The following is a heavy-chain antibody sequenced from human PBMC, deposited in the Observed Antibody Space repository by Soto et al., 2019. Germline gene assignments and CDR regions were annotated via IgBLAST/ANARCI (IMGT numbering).Heavy chain of an antibody. Sequence: PGGSLRLSCAASGFTFSSYDMHWVRQATGKGLEWVSAIGTAGDTYYPGSVKGRFTISRENAKNSLYLQMNSLRAGDTAVYYCARGKTMVRGVINPFDYWGQGTLVTVSS. CDR2: IGTAGDT. CDR3: ARGKTMVRGVINPFDY. D-gene: IGHD3-10*01. J-gene: IGHJ4*02. V-gene: IGHV3-13*01. CDR1: GFTFSSYD.